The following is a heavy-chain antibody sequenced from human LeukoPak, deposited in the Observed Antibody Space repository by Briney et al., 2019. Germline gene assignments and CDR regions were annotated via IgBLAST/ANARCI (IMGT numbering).Heavy chain of an antibody. CDR3: ARVRGFASDAFDI. Sequence: SGGSLRLSCAASGFTFSSYSMNWVRQAPGKGLEWVSSISSSSSYIYYADSVKGRSTISRDNAKNSLYLQMNSLRAEDTAVYYCARVRGFASDAFDIWGQGTMVTVSS. D-gene: IGHD3-10*01. V-gene: IGHV3-21*01. CDR2: ISSSSSYI. CDR1: GFTFSSYS. J-gene: IGHJ3*02.